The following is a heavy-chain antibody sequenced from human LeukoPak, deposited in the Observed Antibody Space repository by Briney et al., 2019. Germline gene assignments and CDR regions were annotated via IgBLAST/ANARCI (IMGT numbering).Heavy chain of an antibody. CDR2: IYYSGST. V-gene: IGHV4-59*01. Sequence: SETLSLTCTVSGGSISSYYWSWIRQPPGKGLEWIGYIYYSGSTNYNPSLKSRVTISVDTSKNQFSLKLSSVTAADTAVYYCARIGVWQPGTPWGQGTLVTVSS. CDR3: ARIGVWQPGTP. CDR1: GGSISSYY. J-gene: IGHJ5*02. D-gene: IGHD6-13*01.